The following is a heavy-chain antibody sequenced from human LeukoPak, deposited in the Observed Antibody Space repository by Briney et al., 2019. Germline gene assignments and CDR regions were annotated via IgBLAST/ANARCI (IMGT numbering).Heavy chain of an antibody. V-gene: IGHV3-23*01. CDR2: ISGSGGST. J-gene: IGHJ4*02. Sequence: PGGSLRLSSAASGFTFSSYAMSWVRQAPGKGLEWVSAISGSGGSTYYADSVKGRFTISRDNSKNTLYPQMNSLRAEDTAVYYCAKDWLTSTPGSVDYWGQGTLVTVSS. CDR3: AKDWLTSTPGSVDY. D-gene: IGHD2-21*02. CDR1: GFTFSSYA.